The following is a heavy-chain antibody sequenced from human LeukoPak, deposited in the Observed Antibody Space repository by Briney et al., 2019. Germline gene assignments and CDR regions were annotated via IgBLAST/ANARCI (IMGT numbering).Heavy chain of an antibody. CDR2: MKADGTEK. J-gene: IGHJ4*02. V-gene: IGHV3-7*01. Sequence: GGALTLSCAASGFPLSTYWMTWVRQTPGKGLEWVANMKADGTEKNYLDSVKGRFTISRDNAKNSLYLQMNSLSAEDTGVYYCSKGGHVDYCGPGTLVTVSS. CDR3: SKGGHVDY. CDR1: GFPLSTYW. D-gene: IGHD1-26*01.